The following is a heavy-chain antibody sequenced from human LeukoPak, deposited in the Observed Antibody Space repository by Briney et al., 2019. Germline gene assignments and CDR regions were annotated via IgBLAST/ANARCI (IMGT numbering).Heavy chain of an antibody. J-gene: IGHJ6*02. V-gene: IGHV1-8*01. CDR3: ARGSPILWFGELFYYYYGMDV. Sequence: ASVKVSCKASGYTFTSYDISWVRQATGQGLEWMGWMNPNSGNTGYAQKFQGRVTMTRNTSISTAYMELSSLRSEDTAVYYCARGSPILWFGELFYYYYGMDVWGQGTTVTVSS. CDR2: MNPNSGNT. D-gene: IGHD3-10*01. CDR1: GYTFTSYD.